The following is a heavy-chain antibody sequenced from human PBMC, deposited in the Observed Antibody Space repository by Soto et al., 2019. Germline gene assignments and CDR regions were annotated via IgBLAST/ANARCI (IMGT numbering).Heavy chain of an antibody. V-gene: IGHV1-18*01. CDR1: GYTFTSYG. D-gene: IGHD5-12*01. CDR2: ISAYNGNT. CDR3: ARDSPYSGYDDFDY. Sequence: ASVKVSCKASGYTFTSYGISWVRQAPGQGLEWMGWISAYNGNTNYAQKLQGRVTMTTDTSTSTAYMELRSLRPDDTAVYYCARDSPYSGYDDFDYWGQGTLVTVSS. J-gene: IGHJ4*02.